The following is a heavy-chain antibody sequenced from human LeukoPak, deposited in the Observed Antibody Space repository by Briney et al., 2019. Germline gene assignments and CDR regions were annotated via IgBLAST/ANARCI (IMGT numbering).Heavy chain of an antibody. CDR3: ARGRYSSSTGVGYYFDY. CDR2: IKQDGSEK. J-gene: IGHJ4*02. V-gene: IGHV3-7*01. D-gene: IGHD6-6*01. CDR1: GFTFSSYW. Sequence: GGSLRLSCAASGFTFSSYWMSWVRQAPGKGLEWVANIKQDGSEKYYVDSVKGRFTISRDNAKNSLYLQMNSLGAEDTAVYYCARGRYSSSTGVGYYFDYWGQGTLVTVSS.